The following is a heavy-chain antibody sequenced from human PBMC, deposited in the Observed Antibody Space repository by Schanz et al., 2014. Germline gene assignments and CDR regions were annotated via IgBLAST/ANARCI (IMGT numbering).Heavy chain of an antibody. V-gene: IGHV3-48*01. CDR3: ARKMKLGVYGGKGHDSLDI. CDR1: GFSFSSYS. D-gene: IGHD4-17*01. CDR2: ISTTGSTI. Sequence: EVQLVESGGGLVQPGGSLRLSCAASGFSFSSYSLNWVRQAPGKGLEWVSYISTTGSTIYYADSVRGRFTISRDNAKNSLYLQMNSLRAEDTAVYYCARKMKLGVYGGKGHDSLDIWGQGTMVTVSS. J-gene: IGHJ3*02.